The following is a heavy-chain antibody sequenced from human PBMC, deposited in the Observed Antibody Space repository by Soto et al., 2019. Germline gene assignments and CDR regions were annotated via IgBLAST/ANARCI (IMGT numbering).Heavy chain of an antibody. J-gene: IGHJ1*01. CDR1: GYTFTGYY. CDR2: INPNGGGT. V-gene: IGHV1-2*02. CDR3: AREGTADRSPTD. Sequence: ASVKVSYKASGYTFTGYYLHGVRQAPGQGLEWLGWINPNGGGTNYAQEFQGRITMTRDASINTAYLELTRLRSEDTAVYYCAREGTADRSPTDCGQGTLVTV. D-gene: IGHD6-25*01.